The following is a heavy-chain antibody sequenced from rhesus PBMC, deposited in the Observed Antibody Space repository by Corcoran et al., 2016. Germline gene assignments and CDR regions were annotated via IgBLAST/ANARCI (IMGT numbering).Heavy chain of an antibody. CDR3: ARDVNSYGLDS. J-gene: IGHJ6*01. CDR2: IYGSSTST. CDR1: GGYISDSYR. Sequence: QVQLQESGPGVVKPSETLSLTCAVSGGYISDSYRWSWSRQPQGKGLEWIGYIYGSSTSTNYNPSLKSRVTISKDTSKNQFSLKLSSVTAADTAVYYCARDVNSYGLDSWGQGVVVTVSS. V-gene: IGHV4S10*01. D-gene: IGHD1-26*01.